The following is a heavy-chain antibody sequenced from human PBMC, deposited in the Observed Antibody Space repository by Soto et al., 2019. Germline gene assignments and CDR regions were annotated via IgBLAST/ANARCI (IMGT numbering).Heavy chain of an antibody. CDR1: GYTFTSYG. CDR2: ISAYNGNT. D-gene: IGHD3-16*01. V-gene: IGHV1-18*01. J-gene: IGHJ6*03. CDR3: ARDRHDHYYYYMDV. Sequence: ASVKVSCKASGYTFTSYGISWVRQAPGQGLEWMGWISAYNGNTNYAQKLQGRVTMTTDTSTRKAYMELRSLRSDDTAVYYCARDRHDHYYYYMDVWGKGTTVTVSS.